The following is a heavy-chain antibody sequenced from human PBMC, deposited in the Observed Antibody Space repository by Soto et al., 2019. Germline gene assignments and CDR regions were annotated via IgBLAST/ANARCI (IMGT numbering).Heavy chain of an antibody. D-gene: IGHD1-26*01. CDR1: GASVRSGSYY. CDR3: ARFVGWPPPSDS. CDR2: MSYNGST. V-gene: IGHV4-61*01. J-gene: IGHJ4*02. Sequence: SDTLSLTCSVSGASVRSGSYYWNWIRQPPGKRLEWIGYMSYNGSTNYNPSLKSRVTISVDTTKNQFSLKLTSLTAVDTAIYFCARFVGWPPPSDSSGPASQDTVSP.